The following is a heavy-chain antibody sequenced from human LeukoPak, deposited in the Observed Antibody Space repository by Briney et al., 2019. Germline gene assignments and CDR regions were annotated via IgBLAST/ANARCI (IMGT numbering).Heavy chain of an antibody. V-gene: IGHV1-46*01. J-gene: IGHJ3*02. CDR3: ARDVIIKPPYYYDSSGYYTRIHAFDI. CDR1: GFTFTSYY. Sequence: ASVKVSCKASGFTFTSYYMHWVRQAPGQGLEWMGIINPSGGSTSYAQKFQGRVTMTRDTSTSTVYMELSSLRSEGTAVYYCARDVIIKPPYYYDSSGYYTRIHAFDIWGQGTMVTVSS. D-gene: IGHD3-22*01. CDR2: INPSGGST.